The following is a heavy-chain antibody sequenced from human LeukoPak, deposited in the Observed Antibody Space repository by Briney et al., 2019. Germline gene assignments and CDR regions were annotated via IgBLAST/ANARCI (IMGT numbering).Heavy chain of an antibody. CDR1: GFNFNFYS. Sequence: GGSLRLSCAASGFNFNFYSMNWVRQAPGKGLEWVSYISSTSSPIYYTDSEKGRFTISRDNARNSMHLQMNSLRDEDTAVYYCARDGSNSGPDFDYWGQGILVTVSS. CDR3: ARDGSNSGPDFDY. D-gene: IGHD2/OR15-2a*01. J-gene: IGHJ4*02. V-gene: IGHV3-48*02. CDR2: ISSTSSPI.